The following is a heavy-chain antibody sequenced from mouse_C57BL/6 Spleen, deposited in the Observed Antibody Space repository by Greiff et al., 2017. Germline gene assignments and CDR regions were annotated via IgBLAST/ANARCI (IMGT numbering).Heavy chain of an antibody. CDR3: ALYYYGSSPYAMDY. V-gene: IGHV1-18*01. D-gene: IGHD1-1*01. CDR1: GYTFTDYN. CDR2: INPNNGGT. J-gene: IGHJ4*01. Sequence: VQLQQSGPELVKPGASVKISCKASGYTFTDYNMDWVKQSHGKSLEWIGDINPNNGGTIYNQKFKGKATLTVDKSSSTAYLELRSLTAEDTAVYYCALYYYGSSPYAMDYWGQGTSVTVSS.